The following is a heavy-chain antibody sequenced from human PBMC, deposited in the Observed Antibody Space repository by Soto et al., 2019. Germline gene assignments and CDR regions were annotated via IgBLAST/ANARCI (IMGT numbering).Heavy chain of an antibody. V-gene: IGHV1-2*02. D-gene: IGHD6-13*01. CDR3: AKGGSSWTEWFDP. CDR1: GYPLTAKY. Sequence: QVQLVQSGAEVKKPGASVKVSCKASGYPLTAKYLHWVRQAPGQGLEWMGWINPSSGGTKEAQKFRGRVTMTRDTSNSAAYMELSRLTSDDTAMYYCAKGGSSWTEWFDPWGQGTLVTVSS. J-gene: IGHJ5*02. CDR2: INPSSGGT.